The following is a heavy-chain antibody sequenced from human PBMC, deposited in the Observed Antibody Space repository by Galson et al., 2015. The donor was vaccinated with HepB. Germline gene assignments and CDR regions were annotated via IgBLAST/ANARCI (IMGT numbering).Heavy chain of an antibody. D-gene: IGHD3-10*01. CDR3: ATAPKGYYYGSGSYYKRVVRYYMDV. CDR2: VDPEDGET. J-gene: IGHJ6*03. Sequence: VKVSCKVSGYTFTDYYMHWVQQAPGKGLEWMGLVDPEDGETIYAEKFQGRVTITADTSTDTAYMELSSLRSEDTAVYYCATAPKGYYYGSGSYYKRVVRYYMDVWGKGTTVTVSS. V-gene: IGHV1-69-2*01. CDR1: GYTFTDYY.